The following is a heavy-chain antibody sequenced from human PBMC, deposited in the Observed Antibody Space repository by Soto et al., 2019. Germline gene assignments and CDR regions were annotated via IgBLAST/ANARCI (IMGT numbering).Heavy chain of an antibody. D-gene: IGHD1-1*01. CDR1: GFTFSSYA. Sequence: GGSLRLSCAASGFTFSSYAMSWVRQAPGKGLEWVAVIWYDGSNKYYADSVKGRFTISRDNSKNTLYLQMNSLRVEDTAVYYCAKESLERHFDFDYWVQGILVTVSS. J-gene: IGHJ4*02. CDR3: AKESLERHFDFDY. V-gene: IGHV3-33*06. CDR2: IWYDGSNK.